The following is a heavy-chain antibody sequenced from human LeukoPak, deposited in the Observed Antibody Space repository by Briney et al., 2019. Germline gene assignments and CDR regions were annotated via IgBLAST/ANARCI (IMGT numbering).Heavy chain of an antibody. Sequence: SVKVSFKASAGTFSCYAFSWGRQAPGPGLEWMGRIIPIRGIANYAQKFQGRVTITADKSTSTAYMELSSLSSEDTAVYYCTTEGPRDGHISPGYSRGWYFGWFDPWGQGTLVTVSS. J-gene: IGHJ5*02. CDR1: AGTFSCYA. CDR2: IIPIRGIA. D-gene: IGHD6-13*01. V-gene: IGHV1-69*04. CDR3: TTEGPRDGHISPGYSRGWYFGWFDP.